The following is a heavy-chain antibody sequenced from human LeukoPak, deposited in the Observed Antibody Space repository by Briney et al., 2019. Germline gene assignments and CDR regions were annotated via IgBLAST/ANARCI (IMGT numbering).Heavy chain of an antibody. Sequence: ESGPALVKPTQTLTLTCTFSGFSLSTSGMRVSWIRQPPGKALEWLARIDWDDDKFYSTSLKTRLTISKDTSKNQVVLTMTNMDPVDTATYYCARSQGIADAFDIWGQGTMVTVSS. D-gene: IGHD6-13*01. CDR1: GFSLSTSGMR. J-gene: IGHJ3*02. CDR3: ARSQGIADAFDI. V-gene: IGHV2-70*04. CDR2: IDWDDDK.